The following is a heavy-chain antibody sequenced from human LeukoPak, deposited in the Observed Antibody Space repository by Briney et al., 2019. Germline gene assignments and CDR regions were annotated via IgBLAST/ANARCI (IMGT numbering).Heavy chain of an antibody. CDR3: ARDYSSGWYGMDV. J-gene: IGHJ6*02. CDR2: ISYDGSNK. CDR1: GFTFSSYA. V-gene: IGHV3-30-3*01. Sequence: GGSLRLSCAASGFTFSSYAMHWVRQAPGKGLEWVAVISYDGSNKYYADSVKGRFTISRDNSKNTLYLQVNSLRAEDTAVYYCARDYSSGWYGMDVWGQGTTVTVSS. D-gene: IGHD6-19*01.